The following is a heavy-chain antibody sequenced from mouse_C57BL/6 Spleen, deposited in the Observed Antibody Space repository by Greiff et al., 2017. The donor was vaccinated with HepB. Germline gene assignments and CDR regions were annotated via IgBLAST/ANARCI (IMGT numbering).Heavy chain of an antibody. CDR1: GYAFTNYL. Sequence: QVQLQQSGAELVRPGTSVKVSCKASGYAFTNYLIEWVKQRPGQGLEWIGVINPGSGGTNYNEKFKGKATLTADKSSSTAYMQLSILTSDDSAVYFCARRSNYGAMDYWGQGTSVTVSS. J-gene: IGHJ4*01. CDR2: INPGSGGT. D-gene: IGHD2-5*01. V-gene: IGHV1-54*01. CDR3: ARRSNYGAMDY.